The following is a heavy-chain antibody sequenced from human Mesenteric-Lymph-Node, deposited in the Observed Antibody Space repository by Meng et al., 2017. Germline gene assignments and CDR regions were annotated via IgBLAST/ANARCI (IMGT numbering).Heavy chain of an antibody. CDR3: ARGNPGSNGYFDF. CDR2: TCDRSRWYN. D-gene: IGHD1-26*01. Sequence: HLQQPGPGLVMPSQTPSLSCATSGAIASSCIGTWNLISQSPSHGLEWLGRTCDRSRWYNDYAVSVKSRITISPDTSKNHFSLQLNSVTPEDTAVYFCARGNPGSNGYFDFWGQGTLVTVSS. CDR1: GAIASSCIGT. J-gene: IGHJ4*02. V-gene: IGHV6-1*01.